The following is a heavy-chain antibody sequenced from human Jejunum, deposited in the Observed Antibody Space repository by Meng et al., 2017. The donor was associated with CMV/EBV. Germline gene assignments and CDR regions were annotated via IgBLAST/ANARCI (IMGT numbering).Heavy chain of an antibody. CDR2: IKENGSGR. CDR1: SSYW. V-gene: IGHV3-7*03. Sequence: SSYWMSWVRQAPGKGLEWVANIKENGSGRFYVDSVKGRFTISRDNGQSSLYLQMSSLRAEDTGLYYCAAHYGSGRPSKYYIYGMDVWGQGTTVTVSS. J-gene: IGHJ6*02. CDR3: AAHYGSGRPSKYYIYGMDV. D-gene: IGHD3-10*01.